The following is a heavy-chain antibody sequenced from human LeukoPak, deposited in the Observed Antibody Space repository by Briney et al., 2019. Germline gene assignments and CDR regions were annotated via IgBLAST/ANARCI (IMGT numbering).Heavy chain of an antibody. J-gene: IGHJ5*02. CDR2: ISSSGNTI. Sequence: PGGSLRLSCAASGFTFSDYYMSWIRQAPGKGLEWVSYISSSGNTIYYADSVKGRFTISRDNAKNSLYLQMNSLRAEDTAVYYCARVVYGDYDRWFDPWGQGTLVTVSS. D-gene: IGHD4-17*01. V-gene: IGHV3-11*01. CDR3: ARVVYGDYDRWFDP. CDR1: GFTFSDYY.